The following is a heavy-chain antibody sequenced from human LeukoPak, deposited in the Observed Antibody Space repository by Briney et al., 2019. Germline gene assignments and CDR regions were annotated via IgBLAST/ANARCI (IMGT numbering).Heavy chain of an antibody. Sequence: GGSLRLSCAASGFTFSSYEMNWVRQAPGKGLEWLSYISRSGTTIYYADSVKGRFTISRDNAMNSLYLQMNSLRAEDTAVYYCANPRGSGDWDFDLWGRGTLVTVSS. CDR1: GFTFSSYE. D-gene: IGHD3-16*01. J-gene: IGHJ2*01. CDR3: ANPRGSGDWDFDL. V-gene: IGHV3-48*03. CDR2: ISRSGTTI.